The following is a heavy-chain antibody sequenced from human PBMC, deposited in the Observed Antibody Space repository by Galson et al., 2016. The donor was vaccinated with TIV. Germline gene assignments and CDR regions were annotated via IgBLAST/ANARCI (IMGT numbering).Heavy chain of an antibody. CDR2: IKEDGSEK. V-gene: IGHV3-7*01. Sequence: SLRLSCAVSGFTFSNYWMTWVRQAPGKGLEWVANIKEDGSEKNYVDLVKGRFTISRDNAKNSLYLQINSLRAEDTALYYCARRGNYLSDAFDIWGQGTMVTVSS. CDR3: ARRGNYLSDAFDI. CDR1: GFTFSNYW. D-gene: IGHD1-7*01. J-gene: IGHJ3*02.